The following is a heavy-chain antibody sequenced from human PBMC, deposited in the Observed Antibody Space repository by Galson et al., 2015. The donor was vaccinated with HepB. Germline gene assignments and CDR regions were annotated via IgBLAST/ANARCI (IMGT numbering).Heavy chain of an antibody. CDR1: GYSFTSYW. J-gene: IGHJ4*02. CDR2: IDPSDSYT. Sequence: QSGAEVKKPGESLKISCKGSGYSFTSYWIGWVRQMPGKGLEWMGRIDPSDSYTTYSPSFQGHVTISVDKSITTAYLQWSSLKASDTAMYYCARQPTSGADYYFEYWGQGTLVTVSS. D-gene: IGHD2-8*01. CDR3: ARQPTSGADYYFEY. V-gene: IGHV5-10-1*01.